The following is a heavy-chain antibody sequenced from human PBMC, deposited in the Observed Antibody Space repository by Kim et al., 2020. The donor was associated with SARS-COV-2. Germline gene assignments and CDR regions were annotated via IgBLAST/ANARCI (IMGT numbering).Heavy chain of an antibody. V-gene: IGHV3-7*01. CDR3: ARDGDLYSSGKDAFDI. Sequence: VGSLRLSCAASGFTFISYWMTWVRQAPGKGLEWVSNIKQDGNQKYYVDSVKGRFTISRDNAKNSLYLQMNSLRAEDTAVYYCARDGDLYSSGKDAFDIWGQGTMVTVSS. CDR1: GFTFISYW. D-gene: IGHD6-19*01. CDR2: IKQDGNQK. J-gene: IGHJ3*02.